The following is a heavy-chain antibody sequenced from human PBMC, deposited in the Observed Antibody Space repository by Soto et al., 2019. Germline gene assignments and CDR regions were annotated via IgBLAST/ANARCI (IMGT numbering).Heavy chain of an antibody. D-gene: IGHD6-13*01. V-gene: IGHV3-30-3*01. CDR3: ARDRAIAAAGIGFDY. CDR2: ISYDGSNK. Sequence: QVQLVESGGGVVQPGRSLRLSCAASGFTFSSYAMHWVRQAPGKGLEWVAVISYDGSNKYYADSVKGRFTISRDNSKNTLYLQMNSLRAEDRAGYYCARDRAIAAAGIGFDYWGQGTLVTVSS. CDR1: GFTFSSYA. J-gene: IGHJ4*02.